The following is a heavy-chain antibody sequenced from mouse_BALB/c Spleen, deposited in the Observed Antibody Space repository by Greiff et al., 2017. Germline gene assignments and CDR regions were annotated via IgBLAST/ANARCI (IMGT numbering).Heavy chain of an antibody. CDR2: IDPSDSET. CDR1: GYTFTSYW. J-gene: IGHJ3*01. D-gene: IGHD1-1*01. V-gene: IGHV1-74*01. Sequence: VQLQQSGAELVKPGASVKLSCKASGYTFTSYWMHWVKLRPGRGLEWIGRIDPSDSETHYNQKFKDKATLTVDKSSSTAYIQLSSLTSEDSAVYYCARYYGSSDTWFAYWGQGTLVTVSA. CDR3: ARYYGSSDTWFAY.